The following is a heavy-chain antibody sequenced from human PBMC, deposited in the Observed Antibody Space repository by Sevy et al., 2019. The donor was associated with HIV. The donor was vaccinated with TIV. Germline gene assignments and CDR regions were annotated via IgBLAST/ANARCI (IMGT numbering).Heavy chain of an antibody. J-gene: IGHJ6*02. CDR3: AGPGGALGRAGDYYYGMDV. Sequence: ASVKVSCKASGGTFSSYAISWVRQAPGQGLEWMGGIIPIFGTANYAQKFQGRVTITADESTSTAYMELSSLGSEDTAGYYCAGPGGALGRAGDYYYGMDVWGQGTTVTVSS. V-gene: IGHV1-69*13. D-gene: IGHD3-16*01. CDR1: GGTFSSYA. CDR2: IIPIFGTA.